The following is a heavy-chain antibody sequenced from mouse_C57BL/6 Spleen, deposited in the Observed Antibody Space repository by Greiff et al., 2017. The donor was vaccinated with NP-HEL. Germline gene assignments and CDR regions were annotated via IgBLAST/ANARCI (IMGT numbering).Heavy chain of an antibody. CDR3: TRDGVPPTVTLFDY. Sequence: EVKVVESGEGLVKPGGSLKLSCAASGFTFSSYAMSWVRQTPEKRLEWVAYISSGGDYIYYADTVKGLFTISRDNARNTLYLHMSSLKSEDTAMYYCTRDGVPPTVTLFDYWGQGTTLTVSS. D-gene: IGHD4-1*02. CDR1: GFTFSSYA. V-gene: IGHV5-9-1*02. J-gene: IGHJ2*01. CDR2: ISSGGDYI.